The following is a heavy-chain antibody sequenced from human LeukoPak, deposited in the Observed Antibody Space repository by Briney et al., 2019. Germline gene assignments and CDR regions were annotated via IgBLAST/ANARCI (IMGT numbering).Heavy chain of an antibody. V-gene: IGHV3-30-3*01. CDR1: GFTFSSYA. CDR3: ARDFSPSSYYDSSGYYAY. J-gene: IGHJ4*02. D-gene: IGHD3-22*01. Sequence: GRSLRLSCAASGFTFSSYAMHWVRQAPGKGLEWVAVISCDGSNKSYADSAKGRFTISRDNSKNTLYLQMNSLRAEDTAVYYCARDFSPSSYYDSSGYYAYWGQGTLVTVSS. CDR2: ISCDGSNK.